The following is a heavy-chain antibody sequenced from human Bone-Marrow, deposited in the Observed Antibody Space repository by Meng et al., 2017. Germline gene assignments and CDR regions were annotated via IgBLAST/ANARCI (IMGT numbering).Heavy chain of an antibody. CDR2: IYYSGST. D-gene: IGHD3-10*01. J-gene: IGHJ4*02. CDR1: GYSISSGYY. CDR3: ARVGEYRYYGSGGNGVY. V-gene: IGHV4-38-2*02. Sequence: GSLRLSCTVSGYSISSGYYWGWIRQPPGKGLEWIGSIYYSGSTYYNPSLKSRVTISVDTSKNQFSLKLSSVTAADTAVYYCARVGEYRYYGSGGNGVYWGQGTLVTVSS.